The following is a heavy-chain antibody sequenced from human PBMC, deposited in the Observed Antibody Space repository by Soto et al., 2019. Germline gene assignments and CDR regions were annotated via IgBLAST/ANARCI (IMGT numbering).Heavy chain of an antibody. J-gene: IGHJ1*01. V-gene: IGHV2-5*02. D-gene: IGHD5-18*01. CDR3: ARRGYTYGPDSAEYFQD. CDR1: GFSLSTSGVG. Sequence: QITLKESGPTLVKPTQTLTVTCSFSGFSLSTSGVGVGWIRQPPGKALEWLALIYWDDDKRYSPSLKSRLTITKDTSKNQVVLTMTNMDPVDTATYYCARRGYTYGPDSAEYFQDWGQGTLVTVSS. CDR2: IYWDDDK.